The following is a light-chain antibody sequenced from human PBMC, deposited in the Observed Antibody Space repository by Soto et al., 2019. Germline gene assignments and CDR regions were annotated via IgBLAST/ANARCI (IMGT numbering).Light chain of an antibody. Sequence: QSALTQPASVSGSPGQSITISCTGTSGDVGAYKYVSWYQQHPGKAPKLMIYEVSNRPSGVSNRFSGSKSGNTASLTISGLQAEDEADYYCCSYTGSSTLVFGTGTKLTVL. CDR1: SGDVGAYKY. CDR2: EVS. J-gene: IGLJ1*01. CDR3: CSYTGSSTLV. V-gene: IGLV2-14*01.